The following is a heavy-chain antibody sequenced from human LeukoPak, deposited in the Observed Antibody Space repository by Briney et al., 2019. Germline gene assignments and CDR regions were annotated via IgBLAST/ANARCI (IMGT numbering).Heavy chain of an antibody. J-gene: IGHJ4*02. CDR3: ASRSSGYYIPGHYYFDY. Sequence: GSLRLSCAASGFTFSSYAMSWVRQAPGKGLEWVSSISSSSSYIYYADSVKGRFTISRDNAKNSLYLQMNSLRAEDTAVYYCASRSSGYYIPGHYYFDYWGQGTLVTVSS. CDR1: GFTFSSYA. CDR2: ISSSSSYI. D-gene: IGHD3-9*01. V-gene: IGHV3-21*01.